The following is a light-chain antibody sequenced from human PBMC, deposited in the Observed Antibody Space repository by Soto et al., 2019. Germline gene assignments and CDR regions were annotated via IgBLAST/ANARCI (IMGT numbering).Light chain of an antibody. V-gene: IGLV2-14*03. CDR2: DVN. Sequence: QSVLTQPASVSGSPGQSITISCTGTSSDVGAYNFVSWYQQHPGKAPKLMIYDVNNRPSGVSERFSGSKSANTASLTISGLQAEDEADYYCSSYTSNTTPVFGGGTQRPS. CDR1: SSDVGAYNF. J-gene: IGLJ2*01. CDR3: SSYTSNTTPV.